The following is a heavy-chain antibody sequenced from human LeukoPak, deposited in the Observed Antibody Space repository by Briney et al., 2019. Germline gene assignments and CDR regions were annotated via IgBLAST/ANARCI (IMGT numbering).Heavy chain of an antibody. CDR3: ARLRIYYGMDV. Sequence: PGGSLRLSCAAFGFSFSSYGFHWVRQAPGKGLEWVSSITSSGASIYYADSVKGRFAISRDNAKNSLYLQMNSLRAEDTAVYYCARLRIYYGMDVWGQGTTVTVSS. D-gene: IGHD1-14*01. V-gene: IGHV3-21*01. CDR2: ITSSGASI. CDR1: GFSFSSYG. J-gene: IGHJ6*02.